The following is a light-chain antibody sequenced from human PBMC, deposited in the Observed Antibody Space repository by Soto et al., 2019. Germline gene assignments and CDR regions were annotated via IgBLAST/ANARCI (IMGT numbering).Light chain of an antibody. CDR1: SSNIGAGYD. J-gene: IGLJ1*01. CDR2: GNS. Sequence: QSVLTQPPSVSGAPGQRVTISCTGSSSNIGAGYDVHWYQQLPGTAPKLLIYGNSNRPSGVPDRFSGSKSGTSASLAITGLQPEDEADYYCQSYDSSLSGSVVFGTGTKLTVL. V-gene: IGLV1-40*01. CDR3: QSYDSSLSGSVV.